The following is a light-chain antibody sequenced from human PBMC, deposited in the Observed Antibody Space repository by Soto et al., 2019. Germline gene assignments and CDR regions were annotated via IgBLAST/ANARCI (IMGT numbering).Light chain of an antibody. CDR3: QQRSNWRWLT. V-gene: IGKV3D-20*02. CDR2: DAS. CDR1: HSVSSSY. J-gene: IGKJ4*01. Sequence: EIVLTQSPGTLSLSPGERATLSCRASHSVSSSYLAWDQQKAGQAPRLLLYDASNRATGIPARFSGSVSGTDFTLTISSLEPEDFAVYYCQQRSNWRWLTFGGGTKVDIK.